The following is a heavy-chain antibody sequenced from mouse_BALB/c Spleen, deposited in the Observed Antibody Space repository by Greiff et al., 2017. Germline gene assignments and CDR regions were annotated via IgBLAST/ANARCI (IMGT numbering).Heavy chain of an antibody. CDR3: ARDGDGSRPLYAMDY. Sequence: EVNVVESGGGLVQPGGSLRLSCATSGFTFTDYYMSWVRQPPGKALEWLGFIRNKANGYTTEYSASVKGRFTISRDNSQSILYLQMNTLRAEDSATYYCARDGDGSRPLYAMDYWGQGTSVTVSS. J-gene: IGHJ4*01. D-gene: IGHD1-1*01. CDR2: IRNKANGYTT. V-gene: IGHV7-3*02. CDR1: GFTFTDYY.